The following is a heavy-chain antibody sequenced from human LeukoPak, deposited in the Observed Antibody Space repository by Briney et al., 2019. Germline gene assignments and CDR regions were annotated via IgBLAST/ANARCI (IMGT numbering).Heavy chain of an antibody. V-gene: IGHV1-8*01. CDR1: GYTFTSYD. J-gene: IGHJ5*02. CDR3: ATGRAIAVAGWFDP. Sequence: GASVKVSCKASGYTFTSYDINWVRQATGQGLEWMGWMNPNSGNTGYAQKFQGRVTMTRNTSISTAYMELSSLRSEDTAVYYCATGRAIAVAGWFDPWGQGTLVTVSS. D-gene: IGHD6-19*01. CDR2: MNPNSGNT.